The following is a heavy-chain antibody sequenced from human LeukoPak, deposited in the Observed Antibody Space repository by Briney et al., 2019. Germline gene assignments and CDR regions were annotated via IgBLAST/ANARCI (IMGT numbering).Heavy chain of an antibody. CDR2: ISAGNGNT. V-gene: IGHV1-3*01. D-gene: IGHD6-19*01. J-gene: IGHJ4*02. Sequence: GASVKVSCKASGYTFTSYAMHWVRQAPGQRLEWMGWISAGNGNTKYSQKFQGRVTITRDTSASTAYMELSSLRSEDTAVYYCARERYSSGWPIDYWGQGTLVTVSS. CDR3: ARERYSSGWPIDY. CDR1: GYTFTSYA.